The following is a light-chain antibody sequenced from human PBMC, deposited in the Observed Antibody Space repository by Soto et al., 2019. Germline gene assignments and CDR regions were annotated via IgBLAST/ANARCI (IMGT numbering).Light chain of an antibody. V-gene: IGLV2-14*01. J-gene: IGLJ2*01. CDR3: SSSITNNIVV. CDR2: EVS. CDR1: SSDVGDYNY. Sequence: QSALTQPASVSGSPGQSITISCTGTSSDVGDYNYVSWYQQHPGKAPKLIIYEVSNRLSGVSNRFSGSKSGHAASLTISGLQDDDEADYYCSSSITNNIVVFGGGTKLTVL.